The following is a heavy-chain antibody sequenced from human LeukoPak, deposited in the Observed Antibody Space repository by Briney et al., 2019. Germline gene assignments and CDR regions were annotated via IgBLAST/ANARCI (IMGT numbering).Heavy chain of an antibody. CDR3: ATAYGSGSYPSAAFHI. Sequence: GASVKVSCKASGYTFTSYYMHWVRQAPGQGLEWMVIINPSCCSTSYAQKLQGRVPMTRATSTSTVYIELRRLRSEDTAVYYCATAYGSGSYPSAAFHIWGQGPMVTVSS. D-gene: IGHD3-10*01. V-gene: IGHV1-46*01. J-gene: IGHJ3*02. CDR1: GYTFTSYY. CDR2: INPSCCST.